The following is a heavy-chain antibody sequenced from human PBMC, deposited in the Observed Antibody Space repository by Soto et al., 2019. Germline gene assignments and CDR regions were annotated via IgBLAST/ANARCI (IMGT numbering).Heavy chain of an antibody. V-gene: IGHV1-18*01. Sequence: GASVKVSWKASGYTFTSYGISWGRQAPGQGLEWMGWISAYNCNTNYAQKLQGRVTMTTDTSTSTAYMELRSLRSDDTAVYYFARHDSSGYYRRSGAFDIWGQGTMVTVSS. J-gene: IGHJ3*02. CDR2: ISAYNCNT. D-gene: IGHD3-22*01. CDR3: ARHDSSGYYRRSGAFDI. CDR1: GYTFTSYG.